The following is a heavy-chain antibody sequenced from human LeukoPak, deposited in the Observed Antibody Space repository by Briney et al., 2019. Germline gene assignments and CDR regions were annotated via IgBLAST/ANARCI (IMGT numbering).Heavy chain of an antibody. V-gene: IGHV4-59*01. CDR1: GGSISSYY. J-gene: IGHJ4*02. CDR2: IYYSGST. CDR3: ARRLRGYSYGYDS. Sequence: PSETLSLTFTVSGGSISSYYWSWIRQPPGKGLEWIGYIYYSGSTNYNPSLKSRVTISVDTSKNQVSLKLSSVTAADTAMYYCARRLRGYSYGYDSWGQGTLVTVSS. D-gene: IGHD5-18*01.